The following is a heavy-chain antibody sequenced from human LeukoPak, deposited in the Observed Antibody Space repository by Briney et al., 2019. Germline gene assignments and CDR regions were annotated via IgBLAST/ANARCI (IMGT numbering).Heavy chain of an antibody. Sequence: PGGSLRLSCAASGFTFSSYEMNWVRQAPGKGLEWVSYISSSGSTIYYADSVKGRFTISRDNAKNSLYLQMNSLRAEDTAVYYCARFSSGYDWAPDYWGQGTLVTVSS. CDR3: ARFSSGYDWAPDY. CDR2: ISSSGSTI. J-gene: IGHJ4*02. V-gene: IGHV3-48*03. D-gene: IGHD5-12*01. CDR1: GFTFSSYE.